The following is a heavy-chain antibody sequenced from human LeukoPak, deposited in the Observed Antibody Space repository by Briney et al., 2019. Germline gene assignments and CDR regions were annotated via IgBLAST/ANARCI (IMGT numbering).Heavy chain of an antibody. D-gene: IGHD5-24*01. CDR1: GFTFSSYW. CDR2: IKQDGSEK. CDR3: ATERWDD. V-gene: IGHV3-7*05. Sequence: GGSLRLSCAASGFTFSSYWMSWVRQAPGKGLEWVANIKQDGSEKYYADSVKGRFTISRDNSRNMVYLQMNSLRGEDTAVYYCATERWDDWGRGTLVTVSS. J-gene: IGHJ2*01.